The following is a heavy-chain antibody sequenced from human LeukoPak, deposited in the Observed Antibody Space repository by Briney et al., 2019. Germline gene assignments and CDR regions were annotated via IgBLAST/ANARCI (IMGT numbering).Heavy chain of an antibody. D-gene: IGHD3-9*01. CDR3: ARGALRYFDGGDY. Sequence: ASVKVSCKASGYTFTSYDINWVRQATGQGLGWMGWMNPNSGNTGYAQKLQGRVTMTRNTSISTAYMELSSLRSEDTAVYYCARGALRYFDGGDYWGQGTLVTVSS. J-gene: IGHJ4*02. CDR2: MNPNSGNT. CDR1: GYTFTSYD. V-gene: IGHV1-8*01.